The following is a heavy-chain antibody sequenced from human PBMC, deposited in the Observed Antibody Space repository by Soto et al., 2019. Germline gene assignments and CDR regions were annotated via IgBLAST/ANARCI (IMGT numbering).Heavy chain of an antibody. CDR1: GFTFSSYA. V-gene: IGHV3-30-3*01. CDR3: ARHNYDGSGYYYYYYGMDV. CDR2: ISYDGSNK. Sequence: GGSLRLSCAASGFTFSSYAMHWVRQAPGKGLEWVAVISYDGSNKYYADSVKGRFTISRDNSKNTLYLQMNSLRAEDTAVYYCARHNYDGSGYYYYYYGMDVWGQGTTVTVSS. J-gene: IGHJ6*02. D-gene: IGHD3-22*01.